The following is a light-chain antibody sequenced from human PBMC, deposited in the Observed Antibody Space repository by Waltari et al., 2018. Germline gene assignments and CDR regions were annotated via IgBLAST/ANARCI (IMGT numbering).Light chain of an antibody. J-gene: IGLJ2*01. CDR3: SSYTSSSTVV. Sequence: QSALTQPASVSGSPGQSITISCNGTSSDVGGYNYVSWYQQHPGKAPYLMCYEVSNRPSGVSNRFSGSKSGNTASLTISGLQAEDEADYYCSSYTSSSTVVFGGGTKLTVL. V-gene: IGLV2-14*01. CDR1: SSDVGGYNY. CDR2: EVS.